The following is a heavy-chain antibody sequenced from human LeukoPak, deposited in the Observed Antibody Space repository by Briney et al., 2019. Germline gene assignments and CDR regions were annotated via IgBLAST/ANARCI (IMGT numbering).Heavy chain of an antibody. CDR3: ARGFASMVRGVINRTPFDY. D-gene: IGHD3-10*01. Sequence: GSSVKVSCKASGGTFISYAISWVRQAPGQGLEWMGGIIPIFGTANYAQTFQGRVTITADKSTSTAYLDLSSLRSEDTAVYYCARGFASMVRGVINRTPFDYWGQGTLVTVSS. J-gene: IGHJ4*02. CDR2: IIPIFGTA. V-gene: IGHV1-69*06. CDR1: GGTFISYA.